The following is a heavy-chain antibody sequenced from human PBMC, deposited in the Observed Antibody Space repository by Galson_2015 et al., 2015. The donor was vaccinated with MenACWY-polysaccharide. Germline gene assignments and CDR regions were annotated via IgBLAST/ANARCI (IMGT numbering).Heavy chain of an antibody. CDR1: GYKFTSYD. CDR2: MNPNSGNT. Sequence: SVKVSCKASGYKFTSYDINWVRQATGQGLEWMGWMNPNSGNTGYAQKFQGRVTMTSNSAMTTAYMELSSLRSEDTAVYYCARIIARKNTVADSWGQGTLVTVPS. V-gene: IGHV1-8*01. CDR3: ARIIARKNTVADS. D-gene: IGHD2-21*01. J-gene: IGHJ4*02.